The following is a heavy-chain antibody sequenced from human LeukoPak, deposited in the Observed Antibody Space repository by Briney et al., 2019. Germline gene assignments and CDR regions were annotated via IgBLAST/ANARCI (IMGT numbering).Heavy chain of an antibody. CDR1: GITFSRDW. Sequence: GGSLRLSCAASGITFSRDWMHWVRQAPGKGLVWVSRINSDGSSTTYADSVKGRFTISRDNAKNTLYLQMNSLRAEDTAVYYCARDQPYCSGGTCYFEYWGQGTLVTVSS. CDR3: ARDQPYCSGGTCYFEY. CDR2: INSDGSST. V-gene: IGHV3-74*01. D-gene: IGHD2-15*01. J-gene: IGHJ4*02.